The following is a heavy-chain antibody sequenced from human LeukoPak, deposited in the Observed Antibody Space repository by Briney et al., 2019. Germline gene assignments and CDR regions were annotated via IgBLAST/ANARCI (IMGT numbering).Heavy chain of an antibody. V-gene: IGHV1-46*01. J-gene: IGHJ6*02. CDR3: ARDLGSRSWYYNGMDV. CDR1: GYTFTSYY. CDR2: INPSGGST. D-gene: IGHD6-13*01. Sequence: ASVKVSCKAPGYTFTSYYMHWVRQAPGQGLEWMGIINPSGGSTSYAQKFQGRVTMTRDTPTSTVYMELSSLRSEDTAVYYCARDLGSRSWYYNGMDVWGQGTTVTVSS.